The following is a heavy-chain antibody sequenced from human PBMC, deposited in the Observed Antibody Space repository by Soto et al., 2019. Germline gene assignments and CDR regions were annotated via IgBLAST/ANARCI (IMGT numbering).Heavy chain of an antibody. D-gene: IGHD3-16*01. CDR2: IYWDDDK. V-gene: IGHV2-5*02. CDR3: AHRLGGPDYFDY. Sequence: QITLKESGPTLVKPTQTLTLTCTFSGFSLSTTDMGVGWIRQPPGKALEWLALIYWDDDKRYCPSLKDRLTITNDTSKNQVVLTMTNVDPVDTATYYCAHRLGGPDYFDYWGRGTLVTVAS. CDR1: GFSLSTTDMG. J-gene: IGHJ4*02.